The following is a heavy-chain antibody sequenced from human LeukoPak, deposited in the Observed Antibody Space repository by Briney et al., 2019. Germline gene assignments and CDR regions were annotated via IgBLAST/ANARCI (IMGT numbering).Heavy chain of an antibody. CDR3: ASSSGSLEGFLSYWYFDL. CDR1: GYTLTELS. D-gene: IGHD3-22*01. J-gene: IGHJ2*01. V-gene: IGHV1-24*01. Sequence: ASVKVSCKVFGYTLTELSMHWVRQAPGKGLEWMGGFDPEDGETIYAQKFQGRVTMTEDTSTDTAYMELSSLRSEDTAVYYCASSSGSLEGFLSYWYFDLWGRGTLVTVSS. CDR2: FDPEDGET.